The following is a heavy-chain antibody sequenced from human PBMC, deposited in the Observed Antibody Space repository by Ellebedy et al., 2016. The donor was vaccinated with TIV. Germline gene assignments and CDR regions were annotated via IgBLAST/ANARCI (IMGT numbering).Heavy chain of an antibody. CDR3: ARDADTGMDPGDLYY. V-gene: IGHV3-30-3*01. Sequence: GGSLRLSXAASGFTFSTYAMHWVRQAPGKGLEWVTVISYDGSNKYYADSVKGRFTISRDNSKNTLYLQMNSLRPEDTAVYYCARDADTGMDPGDLYYWGQGTLVTVSS. CDR2: ISYDGSNK. D-gene: IGHD5-18*01. CDR1: GFTFSTYA. J-gene: IGHJ4*02.